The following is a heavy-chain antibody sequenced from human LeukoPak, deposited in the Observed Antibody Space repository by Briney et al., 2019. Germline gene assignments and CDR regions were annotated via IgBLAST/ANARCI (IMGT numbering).Heavy chain of an antibody. V-gene: IGHV4-39*07. CDR2: IYYSGST. CDR3: ARDTVLLWRGGFDP. Sequence: PSETLSLTCTVSGGSISSSSYYWGWIRQPPGKGLEWIGSIYYSGSTYYNPSLKSRVTISVDTSKNQFSLKLSSVTAADTAVYYCARDTVLLWRGGFDPWGQGTLVTVSS. D-gene: IGHD3-10*01. CDR1: GGSISSSSYY. J-gene: IGHJ5*02.